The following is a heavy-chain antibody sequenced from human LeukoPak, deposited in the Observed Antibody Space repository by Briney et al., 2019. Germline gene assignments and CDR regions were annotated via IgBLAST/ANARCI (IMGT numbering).Heavy chain of an antibody. Sequence: GGSLRLSCAASGFTVSSNYMSWVRQAPGKGLEWVSIIYSGGSRYYADSVKGRFTISRDNSKNTLYLQMNTLRAEDTAVYYCARYKTAGDYFDYWGQGTLVTVSS. D-gene: IGHD2-21*02. V-gene: IGHV3-53*01. CDR1: GFTVSSNY. CDR2: IYSGGSR. CDR3: ARYKTAGDYFDY. J-gene: IGHJ4*02.